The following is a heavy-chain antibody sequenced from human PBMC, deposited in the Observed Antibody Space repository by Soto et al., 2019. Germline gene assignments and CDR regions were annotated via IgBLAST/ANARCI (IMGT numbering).Heavy chain of an antibody. CDR2: IIPIFGTA. J-gene: IGHJ5*02. CDR1: GGTFSSYA. V-gene: IGHV1-69*13. CDR3: ARREHNIAAAGNRWFDP. Sequence: SVKVSCKASGGTFSSYAISWLRQSPGQGLEWMGGIIPIFGTANYAQKFQGRVTITADESTSTAYMELSSLRSEDTAVYYCARREHNIAAAGNRWFDPWGQGTLVTVSS. D-gene: IGHD6-13*01.